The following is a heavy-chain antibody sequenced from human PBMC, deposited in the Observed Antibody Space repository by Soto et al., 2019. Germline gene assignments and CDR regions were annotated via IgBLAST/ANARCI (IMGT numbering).Heavy chain of an antibody. CDR1: GGTFSSYA. Sequence: GASVKVSCKASGGTFSSYAISWVRQAPGQGLEWMGGIIPIFGTANYAQKFQGRVTITADNSKNTLYLQMNSLRAEDTAVYYCAKVRAEVTIFGVVPPWYYGMDVWGQGTTVTVSS. D-gene: IGHD3-3*01. J-gene: IGHJ6*02. CDR2: IIPIFGTA. V-gene: IGHV1-69*06. CDR3: AKVRAEVTIFGVVPPWYYGMDV.